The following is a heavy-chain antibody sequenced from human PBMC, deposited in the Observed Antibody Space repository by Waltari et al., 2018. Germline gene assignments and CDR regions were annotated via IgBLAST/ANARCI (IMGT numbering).Heavy chain of an antibody. CDR2: ISGSGIII. CDR1: GFTFSTYE. Sequence: EVQLVESGVGLVQPGGSLGLSCAASGFTFSTYEMHWVRQAPGKGLEWVSYISGSGIIIYYADSVKGRFTISRDNDKNSMYLQMNSLRAEDTAVYYCARQTYDILTGYHFDYWGQGTLVTVSS. V-gene: IGHV3-48*03. J-gene: IGHJ4*02. D-gene: IGHD3-9*01. CDR3: ARQTYDILTGYHFDY.